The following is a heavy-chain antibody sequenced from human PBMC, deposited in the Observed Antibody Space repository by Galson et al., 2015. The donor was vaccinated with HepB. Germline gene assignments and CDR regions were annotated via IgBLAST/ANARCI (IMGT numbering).Heavy chain of an antibody. V-gene: IGHV3-7*03. D-gene: IGHD3-9*01. CDR1: GFTFSSYW. CDR3: ARGVLDFDWLLWYN. CDR2: IKQDGSEK. J-gene: IGHJ4*02. Sequence: SLRLSCADSGFTFSSYWMSWVRQAPGKGLEWVANIKQDGSEKYYVDSVKGRFTISRDNAKNSLYLQMNSLRAEDTAVYYCARGVLDFDWLLWYNWGQGTLVTVSS.